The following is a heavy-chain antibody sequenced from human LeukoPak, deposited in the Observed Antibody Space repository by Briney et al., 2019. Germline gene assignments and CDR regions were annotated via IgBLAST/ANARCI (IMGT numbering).Heavy chain of an antibody. J-gene: IGHJ6*03. D-gene: IGHD3-10*01. V-gene: IGHV1-18*04. Sequence: GASVKVSCKASGYTFTNNYMHWVRQAPGQGLEWMGWISAYNGNTNYAQKLQGRVTMTTDTSTSTAYMELRSLRSDDTAVYYCARDVPVYITMVRGVINSAYYYYYYMDVWGKGTTVTVSS. CDR2: ISAYNGNT. CDR1: GYTFTNNY. CDR3: ARDVPVYITMVRGVINSAYYYYYYMDV.